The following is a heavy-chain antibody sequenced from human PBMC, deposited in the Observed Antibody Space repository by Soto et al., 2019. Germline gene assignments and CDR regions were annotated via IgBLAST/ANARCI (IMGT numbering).Heavy chain of an antibody. Sequence: PGGSLRLSCAASGFTFSSYGMHWVRQAPGKGLEWVAVISYDGSNKYYADSVKGRFTISRDNSKNTLYLQMNSLRAEDTAVYYXAKIIQPWTHYYYYGMDVWGQGTTVTVSS. J-gene: IGHJ6*02. D-gene: IGHD5-18*01. CDR2: ISYDGSNK. CDR1: GFTFSSYG. CDR3: AKIIQPWTHYYYYGMDV. V-gene: IGHV3-30*18.